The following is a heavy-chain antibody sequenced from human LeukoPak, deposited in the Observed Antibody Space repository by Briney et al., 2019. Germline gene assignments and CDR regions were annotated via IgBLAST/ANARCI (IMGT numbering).Heavy chain of an antibody. CDR3: ARPPYDFWSGYPTAYFQH. V-gene: IGHV1-3*01. D-gene: IGHD3-3*01. CDR1: GGTFISYA. Sequence: GASVKVSCKASGGTFISYAISWVRQAPGQGLEWMGWINAGNGNTKYSQKFQGRVTITRDTSASTAYMELSSLRSEDTAVYYCARPPYDFWSGYPTAYFQHWGQGTLVTVSS. CDR2: INAGNGNT. J-gene: IGHJ1*01.